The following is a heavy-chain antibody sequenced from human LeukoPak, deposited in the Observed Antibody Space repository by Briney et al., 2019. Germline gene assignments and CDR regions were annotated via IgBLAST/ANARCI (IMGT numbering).Heavy chain of an antibody. D-gene: IGHD6-6*01. V-gene: IGHV3-30*02. CDR1: GFTFSNNG. CDR2: IWSDGREQ. J-gene: IGHJ4*02. CDR3: TKESSPGDY. Sequence: GGSLRLSCAASGFTFSNNGMHWVRQAPAKGLDWVAFIWSDGREQYYADSVKGRFTISRDNSKNTVYLQMNSLRPEDTAVYYCTKESSPGDYWGLGTLVTVSS.